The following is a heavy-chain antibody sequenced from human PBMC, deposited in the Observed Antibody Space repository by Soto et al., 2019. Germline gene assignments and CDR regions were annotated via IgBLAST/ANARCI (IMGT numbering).Heavy chain of an antibody. D-gene: IGHD3-10*01. J-gene: IGHJ2*01. CDR3: AREIYYADDDRYSEV. CDR1: CGSISSDIHY. Sequence: SETLSLTCTVSCGSISSDIHYWTWIRQHPGKGLECIGYIYYSGNTYYYPSLKSRVAISVDTSKNQFSLKLSSVTAADTAVYFCAREIYYADDDRYSEVWGRGTLVTVSS. V-gene: IGHV4-31*03. CDR2: IYYSGNT.